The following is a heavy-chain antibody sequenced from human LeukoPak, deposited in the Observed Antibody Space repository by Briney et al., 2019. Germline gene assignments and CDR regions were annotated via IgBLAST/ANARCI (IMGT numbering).Heavy chain of an antibody. J-gene: IGHJ4*02. V-gene: IGHV4-38-2*02. CDR1: GGSVSSGYY. CDR3: ARQIPVTGNNYFDY. CDR2: IYHSGST. Sequence: SETLSLTCTVSGGSVSSGYYWGWIRQPPGKGLEWIGSIYHSGSTYYTPSLKSRVTISVDTSKNQFSLRLSSVTAADTAVYYCARQIPVTGNNYFDYWGQGTLVTVSS. D-gene: IGHD6-19*01.